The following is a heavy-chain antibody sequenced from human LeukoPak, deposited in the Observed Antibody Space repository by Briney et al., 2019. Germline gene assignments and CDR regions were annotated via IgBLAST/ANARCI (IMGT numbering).Heavy chain of an antibody. CDR2: IYYSGST. CDR3: ARHAVGYSSSWYSPQAAYAPFDY. CDR1: GGSISSYY. Sequence: TSETLSLTCTVSGGSISSYYWSWIRQPPGKGLEWIGYIYYSGSTNYNPSLKSRVTISVDTSKNQFSLKLSSVTAADTAVYYCARHAVGYSSSWYSPQAAYAPFDYWGQGTLVTVSS. D-gene: IGHD6-13*01. J-gene: IGHJ4*02. V-gene: IGHV4-59*08.